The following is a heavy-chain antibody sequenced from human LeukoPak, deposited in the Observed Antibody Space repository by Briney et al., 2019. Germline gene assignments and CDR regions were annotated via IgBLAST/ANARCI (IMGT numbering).Heavy chain of an antibody. D-gene: IGHD2-15*01. CDR3: AREYCSGGSCYEGLDP. Sequence: GASVKVSCKASGYTFTRYYMHWVRQAPGQGLEWMGWINHNSGGNNNAQRFQGRVIMTRDTYISKAYMELSRLRSDDTDVYYCAREYCSGGSCYEGLDPWGQGTLVTVSS. V-gene: IGHV1-2*02. CDR2: INHNSGGN. J-gene: IGHJ5*02. CDR1: GYTFTRYY.